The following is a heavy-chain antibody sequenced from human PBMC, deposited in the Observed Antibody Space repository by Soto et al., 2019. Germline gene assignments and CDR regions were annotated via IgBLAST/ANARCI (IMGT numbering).Heavy chain of an antibody. Sequence: VQLQESGPGLVKPSQTLSLTCTVSGVSMSSGGYYWTWIRQHPGKGLEWIGYTYYSGSTYYNPSLKSRLTISVDTSKNQFSLRLSSVTAADTAVYYCAREEAGAFDIWGQGTMVTVSS. CDR3: AREEAGAFDI. CDR2: TYYSGST. J-gene: IGHJ3*02. D-gene: IGHD3-10*01. CDR1: GVSMSSGGYY. V-gene: IGHV4-31*03.